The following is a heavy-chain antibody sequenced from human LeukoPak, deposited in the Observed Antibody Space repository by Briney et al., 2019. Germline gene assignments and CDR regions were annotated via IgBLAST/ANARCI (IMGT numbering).Heavy chain of an antibody. V-gene: IGHV3-23*01. CDR1: GFTFTNYW. Sequence: PGGSLRLSCVASGFTFTNYWMSWVRQAPGKGLEWIAAVDSTGVYTWYADSVKGRFIISRDNSVNTLYLRMNSLTAADTAMYYCASGSAGGRPYYFDYWGQGSLVTVSS. CDR3: ASGSAGGRPYYFDY. D-gene: IGHD2-15*01. CDR2: VDSTGVYT. J-gene: IGHJ4*02.